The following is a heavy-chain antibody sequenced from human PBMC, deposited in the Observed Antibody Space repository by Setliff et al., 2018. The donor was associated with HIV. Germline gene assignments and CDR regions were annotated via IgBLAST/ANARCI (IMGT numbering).Heavy chain of an antibody. V-gene: IGHV3-7*01. J-gene: IGHJ6*02. CDR1: RFTFNDYW. CDR2: IDREGSET. D-gene: IGHD3-10*01. Sequence: PGGSLRLSCVASRFTFNDYWMSWVRQAPGKGLEWVANIDREGSETNYVDSVKGRFTISRDNARSSMYLQMNSLRAEDTAIYYCARKLRPGHGVDVWGQGTTVTVS. CDR3: ARKLRPGHGVDV.